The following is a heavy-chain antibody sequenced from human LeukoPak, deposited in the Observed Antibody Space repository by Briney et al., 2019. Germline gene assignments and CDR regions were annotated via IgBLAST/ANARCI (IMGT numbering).Heavy chain of an antibody. CDR3: AGADDYDSSGYFGLPLQH. CDR2: INAGNGNT. CDR1: GYTFTSYA. J-gene: IGHJ1*01. V-gene: IGHV1-3*01. Sequence: ASVKVSCKASGYTFTSYAMHWVRQAPGQRLEWMGWINAGNGNTKYSQKFQGRVTITRDTSASTAYMELSSLRSEDTAVYYCAGADDYDSSGYFGLPLQHWGQGTLVTVSS. D-gene: IGHD3-22*01.